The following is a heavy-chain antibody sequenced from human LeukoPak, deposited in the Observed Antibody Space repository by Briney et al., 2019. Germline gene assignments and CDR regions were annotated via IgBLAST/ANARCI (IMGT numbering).Heavy chain of an antibody. CDR3: ARDQFSSGWYDY. CDR2: IRYDGSNK. Sequence: GGSLRLSCAASGFTFSSYGMHWVRQAPGKGLEWEAFIRYDGSNKYYADSVKGRFTISRDNSKNTLYLQMNSLRAEDTAVYYCARDQFSSGWYDYWGQGTLVTVSS. J-gene: IGHJ4*02. D-gene: IGHD6-19*01. CDR1: GFTFSSYG. V-gene: IGHV3-30*02.